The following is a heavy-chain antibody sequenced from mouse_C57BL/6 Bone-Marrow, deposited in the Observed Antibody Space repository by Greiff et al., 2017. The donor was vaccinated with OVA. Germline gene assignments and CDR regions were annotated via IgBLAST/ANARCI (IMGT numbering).Heavy chain of an antibody. V-gene: IGHV1-61*01. CDR2: LYPSDSET. Sequence: QVQLQQPGAELVRPGSSVKLSCKASGYTFTGYWMDWVKQRPGPGLEWIGNLYPSDSETHYNQKFKDKATLTVDKSSSTAYMQLSSLTSEDSAVYYCAVDSSGYFDYWGQGTTLTVSS. CDR1: GYTFTGYW. CDR3: AVDSSGYFDY. J-gene: IGHJ2*01. D-gene: IGHD3-2*02.